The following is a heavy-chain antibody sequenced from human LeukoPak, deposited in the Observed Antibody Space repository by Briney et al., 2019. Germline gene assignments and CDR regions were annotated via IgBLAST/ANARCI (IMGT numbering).Heavy chain of an antibody. CDR3: ARGRYHYDFWGGYYGDVGGDY. CDR2: MNPNSGNT. J-gene: IGHJ4*02. Sequence: GASVKVSCKASGYTFTSYDINWVRQATGQGLEWMGWMNPNSGNTGYAQKFQGRVTITRNTSISTAYMELSSLRSEDTAVYYCARGRYHYDFWGGYYGDVGGDYWGQGTLVTVSS. V-gene: IGHV1-8*03. D-gene: IGHD3-3*01. CDR1: GYTFTSYD.